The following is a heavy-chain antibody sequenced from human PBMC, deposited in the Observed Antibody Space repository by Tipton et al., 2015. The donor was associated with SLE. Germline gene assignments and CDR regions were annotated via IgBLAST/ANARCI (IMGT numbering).Heavy chain of an antibody. CDR1: GYSFTNYW. CDR2: YYTGVT. D-gene: IGHD1-26*01. Sequence: QSGPEVKKPGESLKISCKGSGYSFTNYWIGWVRQKPGKGLEWIGDMYYTGVTRYNPSLASRLTMSIVTSESQFSLRLTSVTAADAAVYYCTRASWTWSSGYMDVWGKGTTVSVSS. CDR3: TRASWTWSSGYMDV. V-gene: IGHV5-51*03. J-gene: IGHJ6*03.